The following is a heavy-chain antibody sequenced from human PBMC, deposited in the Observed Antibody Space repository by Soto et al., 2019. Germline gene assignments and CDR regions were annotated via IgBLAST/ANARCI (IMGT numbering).Heavy chain of an antibody. CDR3: AKERATTTAFDY. CDR1: GFTFSRDG. V-gene: IGHV3-23*01. D-gene: IGHD1-7*01. CDR2: VTDNGRST. Sequence: GGSLRLSCAASGFTFSRDGMSWVRQAPGKGLEWVSLVTDNGRSTYYAAPVKGRFTISRDNTNNTLFLQMNSLGAEDTAVYYCAKERATTTAFDYWGQGALVTVSS. J-gene: IGHJ4*02.